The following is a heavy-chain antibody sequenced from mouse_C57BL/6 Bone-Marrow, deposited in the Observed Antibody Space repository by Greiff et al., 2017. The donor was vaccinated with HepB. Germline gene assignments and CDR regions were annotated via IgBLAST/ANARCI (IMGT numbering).Heavy chain of an antibody. CDR3: ARDFVPWFAY. V-gene: IGHV3-6*01. CDR2: ISYDGSN. CDR1: GYSITSGYY. Sequence: ESGPGLVKPSQSLSLTCSVTGYSITSGYYWNWIRQFPGNKLEWMGYISYDGSNNYNPSLKNRISITRDTSKNQFFLKLHSVTTEDTATYYCARDFVPWFAYWGQGTLVTVSA. J-gene: IGHJ3*01.